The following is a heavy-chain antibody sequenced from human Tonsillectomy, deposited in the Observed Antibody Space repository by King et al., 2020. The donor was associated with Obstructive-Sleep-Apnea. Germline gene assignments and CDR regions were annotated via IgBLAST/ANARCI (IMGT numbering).Heavy chain of an antibody. CDR3: AGTGTIGVAGYLDY. CDR2: IKQDGSEE. V-gene: IGHV3-7*03. D-gene: IGHD6-13*01. Sequence: VQLVESGGGLFQPGGSLRLSCEASGFTFSNYWMTCVRKAPGKGLEWVANIKQDGSEELSVDSVKGRFSISRDNAKDSLYLQMNSLRAEDTAMFYCAGTGTIGVAGYLDYWGQGILVTVSS. J-gene: IGHJ4*02. CDR1: GFTFSNYW.